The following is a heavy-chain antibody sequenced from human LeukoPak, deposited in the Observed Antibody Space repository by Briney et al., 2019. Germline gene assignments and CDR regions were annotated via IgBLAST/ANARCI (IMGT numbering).Heavy chain of an antibody. CDR2: IYYSGNT. V-gene: IGHV4-59*01. CDR3: ARDKGEYYDSSGYLDY. J-gene: IGHJ4*02. Sequence: SETLSLTCTVSGGSISTYYWSWIRQPPGKGLEWIGYIYYSGNTNYNPSLKSRVTISVDTSKNQFSLKLSSVTAADTAMYYCARDKGEYYDSSGYLDYWGQGTLVTVSS. CDR1: GGSISTYY. D-gene: IGHD3-22*01.